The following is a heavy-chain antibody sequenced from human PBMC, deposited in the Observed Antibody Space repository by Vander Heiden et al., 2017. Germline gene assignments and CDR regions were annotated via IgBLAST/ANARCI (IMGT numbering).Heavy chain of an antibody. CDR3: ARATAALYYYYYGMDV. J-gene: IGHJ6*02. CDR2: IWYDGSNK. V-gene: IGHV3-33*01. D-gene: IGHD2-15*01. Sequence: QVQLVESGGGVVQPGRSLRLSCAASGFTFSRYGMHWVRQAPGKGLEWVAVIWYDGSNKYYADSVKGRFTISRDNSKNTLYLQMNSLRAEDTAVYYCARATAALYYYYYGMDVWGQGTTVTVSS. CDR1: GFTFSRYG.